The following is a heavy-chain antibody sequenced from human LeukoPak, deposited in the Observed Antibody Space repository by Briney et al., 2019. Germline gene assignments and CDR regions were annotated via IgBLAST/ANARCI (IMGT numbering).Heavy chain of an antibody. CDR2: IYYSGST. CDR1: GGSISSSSYY. D-gene: IGHD3-10*01. V-gene: IGHV4-39*07. Sequence: PSETLSLTCTVSGGSISSSSYYWGWIRQPPGKGLEWIGSIYYSGSTYYNPSLKSRVTMSVDTSKNQFSLKLSSVTAADTAVYYCARGPQITMVREKIYFDYWGQGTLVTVSS. J-gene: IGHJ4*02. CDR3: ARGPQITMVREKIYFDY.